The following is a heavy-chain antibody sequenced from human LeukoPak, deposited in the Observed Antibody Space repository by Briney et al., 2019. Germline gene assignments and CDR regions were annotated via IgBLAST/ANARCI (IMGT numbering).Heavy chain of an antibody. CDR3: ARVRYCSSTSCYNGMDV. Sequence: PSETLSLTCTVSGGSISSYYWSWIRQPAGKGLESIGRIYTSGSTNYNPSLKSRVTMSVDTSKNQFSLKLSSVTAADTAVYYCARVRYCSSTSCYNGMDVWGQGTTVTVSS. J-gene: IGHJ6*02. D-gene: IGHD2-2*02. CDR1: GGSISSYY. CDR2: IYTSGST. V-gene: IGHV4-4*07.